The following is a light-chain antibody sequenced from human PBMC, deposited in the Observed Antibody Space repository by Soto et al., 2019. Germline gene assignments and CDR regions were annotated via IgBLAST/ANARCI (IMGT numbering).Light chain of an antibody. CDR2: GAS. CDR3: QQRSNWPPIT. V-gene: IGKV3D-20*02. Sequence: EIVLTQSPGTLSLSPGERATLSCRASQSVSSSYLAWYQQKPGQAPRLLIYGASSRATGIPDRFSGSGSGTDFTLTISRLEPEDFAVYYCQQRSNWPPITFGPGTKVDIK. CDR1: QSVSSSY. J-gene: IGKJ3*01.